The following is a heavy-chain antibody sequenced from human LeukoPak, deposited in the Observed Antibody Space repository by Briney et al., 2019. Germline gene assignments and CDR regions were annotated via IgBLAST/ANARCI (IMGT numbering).Heavy chain of an antibody. CDR3: AHRLYYYDSTYAFDV. CDR2: IYWDDDK. Sequence: SCPTLAKPTQTLTLTCTFSGFSLSTSGVGVGWIRQPPGKALEWLALIYWDDDKRYSPSLKSRLTTTKDTSKNQVVLTMTNMDPVDTATYYCAHRLYYYDSTYAFDVWGQGTLVTVSS. D-gene: IGHD3-22*01. CDR1: GFSLSTSGVG. V-gene: IGHV2-5*02. J-gene: IGHJ3*01.